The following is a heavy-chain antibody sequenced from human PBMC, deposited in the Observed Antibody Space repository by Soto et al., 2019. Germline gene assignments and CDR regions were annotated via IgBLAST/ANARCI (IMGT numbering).Heavy chain of an antibody. Sequence: GSLSRSGAASGFTFSIDSVNLVLQAPGKGLEWVSSISSSSSYIYYADSVKGRFTISRDNAKNSLYLQMNSLRAEDTAVYYCASAGDYYDSSGYYYVCDYWGQGTLVTVSS. CDR3: ASAGDYYDSSGYYYVCDY. CDR1: GFTFSIDS. CDR2: ISSSSSYI. D-gene: IGHD3-22*01. V-gene: IGHV3-21*01. J-gene: IGHJ4*02.